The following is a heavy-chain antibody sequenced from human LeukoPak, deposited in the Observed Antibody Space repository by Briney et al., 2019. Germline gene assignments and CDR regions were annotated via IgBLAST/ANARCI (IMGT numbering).Heavy chain of an antibody. CDR2: INPRSGTT. V-gene: IGHV1-46*01. J-gene: IGHJ5*02. CDR3: AREAEADEGEPAIKGLDP. Sequence: ASVKVSCKASGYTFTNYVITWVRQAPGQGLEWMGVINPRSGTTSNGQNFQGRVTMTRDTSASTVYMELSSLRSDDTAMYYCAREAEADEGEPAIKGLDPWGQGTLVTVSS. CDR1: GYTFTNYV. D-gene: IGHD2-21*02.